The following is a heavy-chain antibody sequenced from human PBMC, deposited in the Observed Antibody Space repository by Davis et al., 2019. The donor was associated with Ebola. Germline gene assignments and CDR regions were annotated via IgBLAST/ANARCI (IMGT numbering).Heavy chain of an antibody. V-gene: IGHV5-51*01. Sequence: GESLKISCKGSGYTFADYWIGWVRQMPGKGLEWMGIIYPGDSDTRYGPSFQGQVTISVDKSLSTTFLQWSTLKASDTAIYYCARMPRGYLDEGYALDVWGQGTTVTVSS. CDR3: ARMPRGYLDEGYALDV. CDR1: GYTFADYW. CDR2: IYPGDSDT. D-gene: IGHD2-15*01. J-gene: IGHJ6*02.